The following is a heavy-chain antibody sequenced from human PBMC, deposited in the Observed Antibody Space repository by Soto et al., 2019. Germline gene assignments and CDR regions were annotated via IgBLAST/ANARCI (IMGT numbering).Heavy chain of an antibody. CDR1: GYSISIGYY. D-gene: IGHD6-19*01. CDR3: VRDRSSGWFGQKNNWFDP. Sequence: SETLSLTCAVSGYSISIGYYWGCIRQPPGKGLEWIGSTHYTGSTYYNPSLKSRVIISVDMSKNHLSLDMSRATAADTAVYYCVRDRSSGWFGQKNNWFDPWGQGALVTVSS. CDR2: THYTGST. V-gene: IGHV4-38-2*02. J-gene: IGHJ5*02.